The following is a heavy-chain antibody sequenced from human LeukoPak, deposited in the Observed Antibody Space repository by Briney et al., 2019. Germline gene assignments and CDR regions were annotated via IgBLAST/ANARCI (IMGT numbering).Heavy chain of an antibody. D-gene: IGHD6-19*01. CDR3: ARTNLGSGWRFDY. Sequence: GGSLRLSCGAPEFAFSDFYMTWIRQAPGKGLEWVSYISSSSSHTNYADSVKGRFTISRDNAKNSLYLQMNSLRAEDTAVYYCARTNLGSGWRFDYWGQGTLATVSS. CDR2: ISSSSSHT. V-gene: IGHV3-11*06. J-gene: IGHJ4*02. CDR1: EFAFSDFY.